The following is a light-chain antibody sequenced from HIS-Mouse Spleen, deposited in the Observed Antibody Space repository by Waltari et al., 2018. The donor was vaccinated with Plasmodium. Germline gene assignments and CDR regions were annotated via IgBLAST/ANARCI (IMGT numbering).Light chain of an antibody. J-gene: IGLJ2*01. CDR2: GNS. CDR3: QSYDSSLSGVV. CDR1: SSNIGAGSD. V-gene: IGLV1-40*01. Sequence: QSVLTPPPSVSGAPGPRVTISCTGSSSNIGAGSDVPRYQQLPGTAPKLLIYGNSNRPSGVPDRFSGSKSGTSASLAITGLQAEDEADYYCQSYDSSLSGVVFGGGTKLTVL.